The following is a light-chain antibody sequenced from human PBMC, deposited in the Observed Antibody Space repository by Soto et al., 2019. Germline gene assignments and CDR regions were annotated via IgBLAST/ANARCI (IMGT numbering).Light chain of an antibody. CDR3: SSYAGSKSV. CDR1: SSDFGGYVY. J-gene: IGLJ1*01. Sequence: QSALTQPPSASGSPGQSVTISCTGTSSDFGGYVYVSWYQQHPGKVPKLVIYEVSKRPSGVPDRFSGSKSGNTASLTISGLQADDEADYYCSSYAGSKSVFGTGTKLTVL. CDR2: EVS. V-gene: IGLV2-8*01.